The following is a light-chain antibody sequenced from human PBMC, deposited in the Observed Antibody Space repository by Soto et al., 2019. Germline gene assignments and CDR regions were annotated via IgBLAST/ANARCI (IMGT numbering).Light chain of an antibody. J-gene: IGKJ5*01. CDR2: GAS. Sequence: ETVMTQSPATLSVSPAERATLSCRASQSVSSNLAWYQQKPGQAPRLLIYGASTRATGIPSRFSGTGSGTEFTLTISSLQSEDFAVYYCKQYNNWPITFGQGTRLEIK. V-gene: IGKV3-15*01. CDR3: KQYNNWPIT. CDR1: QSVSSN.